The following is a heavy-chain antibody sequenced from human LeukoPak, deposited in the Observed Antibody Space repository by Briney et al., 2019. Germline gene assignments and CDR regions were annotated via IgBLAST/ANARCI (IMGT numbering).Heavy chain of an antibody. V-gene: IGHV4-59*01. CDR1: GGSISSYY. CDR2: IYYSGST. J-gene: IGHJ4*02. D-gene: IGHD6-19*01. CDR3: ASASSGWLHYYFDY. Sequence: SETLSLTCTVSGGSISSYYWSWIRQPPGKGLEGMGYIYYSGSTTYNPSLKSRVTISVDTSKNQFSLKLSSVTAADTAVYYCASASSGWLHYYFDYWGQGTLVTVSS.